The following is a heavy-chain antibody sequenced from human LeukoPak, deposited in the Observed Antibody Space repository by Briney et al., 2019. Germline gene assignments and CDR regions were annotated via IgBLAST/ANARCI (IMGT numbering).Heavy chain of an antibody. V-gene: IGHV1-8*01. J-gene: IGHJ5*02. D-gene: IGHD1-7*01. CDR2: MNPNSGNT. CDR3: ARRRNYVGGVDP. CDR1: GYTFTSYD. Sequence: ASVKVSCKASGYTFTSYDINWERQATGQGLEWMGWMNPNSGNTGYAQKFQGRVTMTRNTSISTAYMELSSLRSEDTAVYYCARRRNYVGGVDPWGQGTLVTVSS.